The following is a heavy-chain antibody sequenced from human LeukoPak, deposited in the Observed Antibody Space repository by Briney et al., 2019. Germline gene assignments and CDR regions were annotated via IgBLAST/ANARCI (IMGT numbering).Heavy chain of an antibody. CDR3: ARVLAAGPKVPYYFDY. Sequence: GGSLRLSCAASGFTFSDYYMSWIRQAPGKGLEWVSYISSSGSTIYYADSVKGRFTISRDNAKNSLYLQMNSLRAEDTAVYYCARVLAAGPKVPYYFDYWGQGTLVTVSS. D-gene: IGHD6-6*01. CDR1: GFTFSDYY. V-gene: IGHV3-11*01. CDR2: ISSSGSTI. J-gene: IGHJ4*02.